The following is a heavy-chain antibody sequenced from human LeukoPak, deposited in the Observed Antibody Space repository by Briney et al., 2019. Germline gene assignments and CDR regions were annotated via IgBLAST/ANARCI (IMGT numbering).Heavy chain of an antibody. D-gene: IGHD2-15*01. CDR3: ASTMLPRGNWFDP. J-gene: IGHJ5*02. V-gene: IGHV4-30-2*01. CDR2: IYHSGST. CDR1: GGSISSGGYS. Sequence: SETLSLTCAVSGGSISSGGYSWSWIRQPPGKGLEWIGYIYHSGSTYYNPSLKSRVTMSVDRSKNQFSLKLSSVTAADTAVYYCASTMLPRGNWFDPWGQGTLDTVSS.